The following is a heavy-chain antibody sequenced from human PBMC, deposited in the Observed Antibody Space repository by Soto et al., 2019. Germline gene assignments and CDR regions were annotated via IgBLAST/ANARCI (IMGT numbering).Heavy chain of an antibody. CDR3: ASPKLACYTWFDP. CDR2: IYYSGST. J-gene: IGHJ5*02. V-gene: IGHV4-39*01. CDR1: GGSISSSSYY. D-gene: IGHD3-3*02. Sequence: QLQLQESGPGLVKPSETLSLTCTVSGGSISSSSYYWGWIRQPPGKGLEWIGSIYYSGSTYYNPSLKSRASISVDTSKNQCSLKLSSVTAADTAVYYCASPKLACYTWFDPWGQGTLVTVSS.